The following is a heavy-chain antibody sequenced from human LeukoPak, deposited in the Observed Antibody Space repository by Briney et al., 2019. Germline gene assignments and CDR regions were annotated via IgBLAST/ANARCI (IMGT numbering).Heavy chain of an antibody. CDR1: GGSISSGDYY. D-gene: IGHD3-22*01. J-gene: IGHJ4*02. Sequence: SETLSLTCTVSGGSISSGDYYWSWIRQPPGKGLEWIGYIYYSGSTYYNPSLKSRVTISVDTSKSQFSLKLSSVTAADTAVYYCARAEVYYDNSGYYYFDYWGQGTLVTVSS. CDR3: ARAEVYYDNSGYYYFDY. CDR2: IYYSGST. V-gene: IGHV4-30-4*01.